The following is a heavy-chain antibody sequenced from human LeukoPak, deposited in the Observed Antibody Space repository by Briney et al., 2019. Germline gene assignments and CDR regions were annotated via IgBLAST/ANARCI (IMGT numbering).Heavy chain of an antibody. V-gene: IGHV4-39*01. CDR2: IYYSGST. Sequence: SETLSLTCTVSGGSISSSSYYWGWIRQPPGKGLEWIGSIYYSGSTYYNPSLKSRVTISVDTSKNQFSLKLSSVTAADTAVYYCARQWAPYYGSGSNYGMDVWGQGTTVTVSS. D-gene: IGHD3-10*01. CDR3: ARQWAPYYGSGSNYGMDV. J-gene: IGHJ6*02. CDR1: GGSISSSSYY.